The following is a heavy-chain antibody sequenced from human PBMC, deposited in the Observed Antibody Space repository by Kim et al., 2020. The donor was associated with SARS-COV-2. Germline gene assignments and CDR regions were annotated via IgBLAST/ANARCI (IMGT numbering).Heavy chain of an antibody. CDR3: ARDYGGNSGYFDY. J-gene: IGHJ4*02. D-gene: IGHD4-17*01. Sequence: SVKVSCKASGGTFSSYAISWVRQAPGQGLEWMGRIIPILGIANYAQKFQGRVTITADKSTSTAYMELSSLRAEDTAVYYCARDYGGNSGYFDYWGQGTL. V-gene: IGHV1-69*04. CDR1: GGTFSSYA. CDR2: IIPILGIA.